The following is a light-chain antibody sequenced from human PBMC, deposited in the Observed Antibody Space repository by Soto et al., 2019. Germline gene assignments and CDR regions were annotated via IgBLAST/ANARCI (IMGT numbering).Light chain of an antibody. V-gene: IGKV3-20*01. J-gene: IGKJ4*01. CDR1: QSVSSSY. Sequence: EIVLTQSPGTLSLSPGERATLSCRASQSVSSSYLAWYQHKPGQAPRLLIYGASSRATGIPDRFSGSGSGTDFSLIISSLVPEDFAVYYCQQYGSAHGTFGGGTKVDIK. CDR2: GAS. CDR3: QQYGSAHGT.